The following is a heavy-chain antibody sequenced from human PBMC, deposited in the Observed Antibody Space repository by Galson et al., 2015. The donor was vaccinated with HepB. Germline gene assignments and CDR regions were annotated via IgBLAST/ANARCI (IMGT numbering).Heavy chain of an antibody. CDR3: AREGVLGELVGPSIYAFDI. CDR1: GFTFSSYS. V-gene: IGHV3-33*08. CDR2: IWYDGSNK. J-gene: IGHJ3*02. D-gene: IGHD6-13*01. Sequence: SLRLSCAASGFTFSSYSMNWVRQAPGKGLEWVAVIWYDGSNKYYADSVKGRFTISRDNSKNTLYLQMNSLRAEDTAVYYCAREGVLGELVGPSIYAFDIWGQGTMVTVSS.